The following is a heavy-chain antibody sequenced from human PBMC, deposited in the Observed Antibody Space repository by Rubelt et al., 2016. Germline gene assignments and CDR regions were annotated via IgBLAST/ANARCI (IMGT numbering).Heavy chain of an antibody. CDR3: TRGWATPDY. D-gene: IGHD5-12*01. J-gene: IGHJ4*02. Sequence: GGSLRLSCAASGLTFSNYNMNWVRQAPGKGLEWVSSISNTGAYIYYADSVKGRFTISRDDTKNSLYLQMNSLRAEDTAMYYCTRGWATPDYWGQGALVTVSS. V-gene: IGHV3-21*01. CDR2: ISNTGAYI. CDR1: GLTFSNYN.